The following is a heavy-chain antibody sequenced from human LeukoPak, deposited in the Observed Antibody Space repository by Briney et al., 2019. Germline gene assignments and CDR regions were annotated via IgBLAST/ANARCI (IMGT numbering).Heavy chain of an antibody. CDR2: INPNGGGT. CDR3: ARQYSSSWYRFDP. D-gene: IGHD6-13*01. Sequence: VQVSCKASGYTFTGYYMHWVRQAPGQGLEWMGRINPNGGGTNYAQKFQGRVTMTRDTSISTAYMELSRLRSDDTAVYYCARQYSSSWYRFDPWGQGTLVTVSS. CDR1: GYTFTGYY. V-gene: IGHV1-2*06. J-gene: IGHJ5*02.